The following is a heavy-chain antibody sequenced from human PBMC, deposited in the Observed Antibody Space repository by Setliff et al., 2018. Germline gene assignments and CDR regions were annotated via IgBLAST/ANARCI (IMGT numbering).Heavy chain of an antibody. CDR2: IIPIFGTP. CDR3: SRLVRFCLRTSCQRLSGGEF. V-gene: IGHV1-69*13. CDR1: GDTFSTYA. Sequence: SVKVSCKASGDTFSTYALSWVRQAPGQGLEWMGAIIPIFGTPNYAQKFQDRVTITAGVSTSTAYMELRGLESDDTAVYYCSRLVRFCLRTSCQRLSGGEFWGQGTLVTVSS. J-gene: IGHJ4*02. D-gene: IGHD3-3*01.